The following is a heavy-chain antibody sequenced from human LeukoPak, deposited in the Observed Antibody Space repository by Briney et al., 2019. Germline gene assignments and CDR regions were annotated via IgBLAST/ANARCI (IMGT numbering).Heavy chain of an antibody. CDR2: INHSGST. J-gene: IGHJ5*02. V-gene: IGHV4-34*01. CDR1: GGSFSGYY. CDR3: ARKLHYGSGTIYYRSWFDP. Sequence: KSSETLSLTCAVYGGSFSGYYWSWIRRPPGKGLEWIGEINHSGSTNYNPSLKSRVTISVDTSKNQFSLKLSSVTAADTAVYYCARKLHYGSGTIYYRSWFDPWGQGTLVTVSS. D-gene: IGHD3-10*01.